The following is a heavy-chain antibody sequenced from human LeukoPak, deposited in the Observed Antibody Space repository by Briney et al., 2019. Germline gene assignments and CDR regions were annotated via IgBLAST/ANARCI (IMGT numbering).Heavy chain of an antibody. Sequence: ASVKVSCKASGGTFSSYAINWVRQATGQGLEWMGWMNPNSGNTGYAQKFQGRVTMTRNTSISTAYMELSSLRSEDTAVYYCARGNIVATIPDYWGQGTLVTVSS. CDR3: ARGNIVATIPDY. J-gene: IGHJ4*02. D-gene: IGHD5-12*01. CDR1: GGTFSSYA. V-gene: IGHV1-8*02. CDR2: MNPNSGNT.